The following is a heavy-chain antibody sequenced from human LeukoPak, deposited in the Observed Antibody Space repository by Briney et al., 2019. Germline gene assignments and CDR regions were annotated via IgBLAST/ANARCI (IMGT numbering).Heavy chain of an antibody. Sequence: GGSLRLSCAASGFTFSSYAMGWVRQAPGKGLEWVSAITASGGNTYYADSVKGRFTTSRDNSKNTLYLQVNSLRAEDTAVYYCAKGNGYSYGRYYFDYWGQGTLVTVSS. CDR2: ITASGGNT. D-gene: IGHD5-18*01. CDR3: AKGNGYSYGRYYFDY. J-gene: IGHJ4*02. V-gene: IGHV3-23*01. CDR1: GFTFSSYA.